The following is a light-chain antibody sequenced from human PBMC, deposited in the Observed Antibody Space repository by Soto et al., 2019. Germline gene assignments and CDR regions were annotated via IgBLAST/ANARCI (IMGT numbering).Light chain of an antibody. CDR1: QTAISNY. CDR3: HQYGSSPPVT. Sequence: ENVLTQSPGTLSLSPGERATLSCGASQTAISNYLAWYQQKPGQAPRLLICGASNRATGIPDRFSGSGSGPDFTLTITRLEPEHFAMYYCHQYGSSPPVTFGQGKRLEIK. J-gene: IGKJ5*01. V-gene: IGKV3-20*01. CDR2: GAS.